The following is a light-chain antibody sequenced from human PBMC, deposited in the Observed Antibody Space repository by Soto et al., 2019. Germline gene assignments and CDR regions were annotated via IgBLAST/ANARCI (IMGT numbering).Light chain of an antibody. CDR2: DAS. CDR3: QQYNSYSPT. CDR1: QSIGSW. V-gene: IGKV1-5*01. J-gene: IGKJ1*01. Sequence: DIQMTQSPSTLSASLGDRVTITCRASQSIGSWLAWYQQKPGKAPRLLIYDASSLDGGVPSRFSGSGSGTEFTLTISSLQPDDFASYYCQQYNSYSPTFGQGTKVDIK.